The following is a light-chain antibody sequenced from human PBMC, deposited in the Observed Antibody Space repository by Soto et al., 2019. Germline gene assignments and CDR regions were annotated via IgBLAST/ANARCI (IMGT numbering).Light chain of an antibody. CDR3: QSYDNILSAVV. V-gene: IGLV1-40*01. J-gene: IGLJ2*01. CDR1: SSSVGAGYD. Sequence: QSVLTQPPSVSGAPGQRVTISCTGSSSSVGAGYDVHWYQHLPGTAPKLLIFSNTNRPSGVPDRFSGSKSGTSVSLAIAGLQAEDEGDYYCQSYDNILSAVVFGGGDKLTVL. CDR2: SNT.